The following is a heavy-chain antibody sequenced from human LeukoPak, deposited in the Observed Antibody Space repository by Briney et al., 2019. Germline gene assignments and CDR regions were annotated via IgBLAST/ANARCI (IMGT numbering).Heavy chain of an antibody. CDR3: ARVWQQLFVVHYYYYYGMDV. CDR2: ISSSGSTI. Sequence: NPGGSLRLSCVASGFTFSDYYMSWIRQAPGKGLEWVSYISSSGSTIYYADSVKGRFTISRDNAKNSLYLQMNSLRAEDTAVYYCARVWQQLFVVHYYYYYGMDVWGQGTTVTVSS. J-gene: IGHJ6*02. V-gene: IGHV3-11*04. CDR1: GFTFSDYY. D-gene: IGHD6-13*01.